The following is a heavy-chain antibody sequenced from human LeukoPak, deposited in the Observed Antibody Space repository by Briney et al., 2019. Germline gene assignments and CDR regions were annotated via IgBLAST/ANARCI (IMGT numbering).Heavy chain of an antibody. D-gene: IGHD4-17*01. CDR3: ASKNYGDFDHFDS. V-gene: IGHV5-51*01. CDR2: IYPGDSDT. J-gene: IGHJ4*02. CDR1: GYSFTTYW. Sequence: GESLKISCKGSGYSFTTYWIGWVRQMPGKGLEWMGIIYPGDSDTRYGPSFQGQVSISADKSISTAYLQWSSLKASDTAMYYCASKNYGDFDHFDSWGQGTLVTVSS.